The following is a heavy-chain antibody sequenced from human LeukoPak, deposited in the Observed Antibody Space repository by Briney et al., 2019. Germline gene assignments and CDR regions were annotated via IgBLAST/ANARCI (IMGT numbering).Heavy chain of an antibody. Sequence: PSETLSLTCAVYGGSFSGYYWSWIRQPPGKGLEWIGEINHSGSTNYNPSLKSRVTISVDTSKNQFSLKLSSVTAADTAVYYCASAAYIVVVPAAISGWFDPWGQGTLVTVSS. J-gene: IGHJ5*02. V-gene: IGHV4-34*01. CDR3: ASAAYIVVVPAAISGWFDP. CDR2: INHSGST. CDR1: GGSFSGYY. D-gene: IGHD2-2*02.